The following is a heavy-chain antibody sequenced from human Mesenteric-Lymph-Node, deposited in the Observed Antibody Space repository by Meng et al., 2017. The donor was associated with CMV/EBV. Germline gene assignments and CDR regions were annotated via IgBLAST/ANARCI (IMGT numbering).Heavy chain of an antibody. Sequence: ASVKVSCKPSGYTFTNYGITWVRQAPGQGLDWMGWISVYTGNTNYAQKFQDRITMTTGTSTSTAYMEMRSLRFDDTAVYYCARVEEYYASGTNQDFHHWGQGTLVTVSS. J-gene: IGHJ1*01. V-gene: IGHV1-18*01. CDR1: GYTFTNYG. CDR2: ISVYTGNT. CDR3: ARVEEYYASGTNQDFHH. D-gene: IGHD3-10*01.